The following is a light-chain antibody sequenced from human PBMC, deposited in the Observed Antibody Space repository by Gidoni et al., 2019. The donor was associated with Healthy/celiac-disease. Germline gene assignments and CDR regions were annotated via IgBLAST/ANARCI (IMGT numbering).Light chain of an antibody. J-gene: IGLJ3*02. V-gene: IGLV1-36*01. Sequence: QSVLTQPPSVPEAPRQRVTISCSGSSHNIGNNAVNWYQQLPGNAPKLLIYYDDLLPSGVSDRFSGSKSGTSASLAISGLQSEDEADYYCAAWDDSLNGWVFGGGTKLTVL. CDR2: YDD. CDR3: AAWDDSLNGWV. CDR1: SHNIGNNA.